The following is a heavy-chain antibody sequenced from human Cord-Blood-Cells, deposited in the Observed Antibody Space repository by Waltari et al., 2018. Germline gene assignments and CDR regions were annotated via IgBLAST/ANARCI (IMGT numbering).Heavy chain of an antibody. CDR2: IRSKANSYAT. CDR1: GFTFSGFA. D-gene: IGHD3-22*01. J-gene: IGHJ4*02. CDR3: TSLHYYDSSGYYY. V-gene: IGHV3-73*02. Sequence: EVQLVESGGGLVQPGGSLNLSCAASGFTFSGFAMHWVRTASGKGLEWVGLIRSKANSYATSYAVSVKGRFTISRDDSKNTAYLQMNSLKTEDTAVYYCTSLHYYDSSGYYYWGQGTLVTVSS.